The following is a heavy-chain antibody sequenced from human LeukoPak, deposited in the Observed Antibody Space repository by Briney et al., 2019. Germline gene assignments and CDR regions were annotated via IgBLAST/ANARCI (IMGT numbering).Heavy chain of an antibody. J-gene: IGHJ5*02. CDR2: IIPIFGTA. CDR1: GGTFSSYA. Sequence: ASVKVSCKASGGTFSSYAISWVRQAPGQGLEWMGGIIPIFGTANYAQKFQGRVTITADESTSTAYMELSSLRSEDTAVYYCASEGGDYYGSVISWFDPWGQGTLVTVS. CDR3: ASEGGDYYGSVISWFDP. V-gene: IGHV1-69*13. D-gene: IGHD3-10*01.